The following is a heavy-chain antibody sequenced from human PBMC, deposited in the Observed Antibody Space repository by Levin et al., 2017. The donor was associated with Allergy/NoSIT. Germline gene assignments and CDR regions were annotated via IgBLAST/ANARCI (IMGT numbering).Heavy chain of an antibody. D-gene: IGHD3-10*01. J-gene: IGHJ4*02. CDR3: ARSGTYAYFDY. CDR1: GFTFSSYS. Sequence: GASVKVSCAASGFTFSSYSMSWVRQAPGKGLEWVSHISSSRTTIYYADSVKGRFTISRDNAMNSLYLQMNSLRAEDTAVYYCARSGTYAYFDYWGQGTLVTVSS. V-gene: IGHV3-48*01. CDR2: ISSSRTTI.